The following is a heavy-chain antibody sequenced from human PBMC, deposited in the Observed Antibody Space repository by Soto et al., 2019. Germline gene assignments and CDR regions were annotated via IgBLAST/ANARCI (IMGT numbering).Heavy chain of an antibody. V-gene: IGHV4-30-4*01. CDR1: GGSISSGDYY. J-gene: IGHJ4*02. Sequence: KTSETLSLTCTVSGGSISSGDYYWSWIRQPPGKGLEWIGYIYYSGSTYYNPSLKSRVTISVDTSKNQFSLKLSSVTAADTAVYYCARQDILTGVHYWGQGTLVTVSS. CDR3: ARQDILTGVHY. CDR2: IYYSGST. D-gene: IGHD3-9*01.